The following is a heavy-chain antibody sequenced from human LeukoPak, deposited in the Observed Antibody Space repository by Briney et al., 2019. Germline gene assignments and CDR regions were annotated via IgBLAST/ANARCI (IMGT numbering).Heavy chain of an antibody. V-gene: IGHV3-33*01. CDR2: IWYDGSNK. Sequence: GGSLRLSCAASGFTFSSYGMHWVRQAPGKGLEWVAVIWYDGSNKYYADSVKGRFTISRDNSKNTLYLQMNSLRAEDTAVYYCAREKSAVAGYYFDYWGQGTLVTVSS. CDR3: AREKSAVAGYYFDY. CDR1: GFTFSSYG. J-gene: IGHJ4*02. D-gene: IGHD6-19*01.